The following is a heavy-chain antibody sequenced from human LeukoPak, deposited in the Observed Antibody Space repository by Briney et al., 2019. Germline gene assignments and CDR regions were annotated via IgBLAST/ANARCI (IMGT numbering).Heavy chain of an antibody. Sequence: GASVKVSCKASGYTFTSYYMHWVRQAPGQGLEWMGIINPSGGSTSYAQKFQGRVTITADKSTSTAYMELSSLRAEDTAVYYCAKVGLYMVRGAHFDYWGQGTLVTVSS. V-gene: IGHV1-46*01. CDR1: GYTFTSYY. D-gene: IGHD3-10*01. J-gene: IGHJ4*02. CDR2: INPSGGST. CDR3: AKVGLYMVRGAHFDY.